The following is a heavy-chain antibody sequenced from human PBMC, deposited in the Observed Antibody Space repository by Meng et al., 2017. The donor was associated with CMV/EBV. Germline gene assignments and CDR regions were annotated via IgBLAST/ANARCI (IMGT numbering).Heavy chain of an antibody. V-gene: IGHV3-48*03. CDR1: GFTFSDYE. J-gene: IGHJ4*02. Sequence: GGSLRLSCAGPGFTFSDYEMSWVRQAPGKGLEWVSNIDYSGTGVYYADSMRGRFTVSRDNARNSLYLQLNSLRAEDTAVYYCARAWGIHFDYWGQGVVVTVSS. CDR3: ARAWGIHFDY. D-gene: IGHD3-16*01. CDR2: IDYSGTGV.